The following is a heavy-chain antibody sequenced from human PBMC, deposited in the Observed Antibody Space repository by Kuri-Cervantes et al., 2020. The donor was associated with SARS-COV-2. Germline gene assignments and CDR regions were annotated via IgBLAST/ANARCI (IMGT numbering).Heavy chain of an antibody. CDR2: INPNSGGT. D-gene: IGHD3-22*01. CDR3: ATVGDYYDSSAYFEY. V-gene: IGHV1-2*06. J-gene: IGHJ4*02. Sequence: ASVKVSCKASGYTFSAYYMHWVRQAPGQGLGWMGRINPNSGGTNYAQNFQGRVNMTRDTSISTAYMELSSLRSDDTAFYYCATVGDYYDSSAYFEYWGQGTLVTVSS. CDR1: GYTFSAYY.